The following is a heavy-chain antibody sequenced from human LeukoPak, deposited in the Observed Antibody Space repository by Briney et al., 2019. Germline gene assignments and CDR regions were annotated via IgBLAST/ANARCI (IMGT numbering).Heavy chain of an antibody. J-gene: IGHJ4*02. Sequence: PGGSLRLSCAASGFTFSSYGMHWVRQAPGKGLEWVAVISYDGSNKYYADSVKGRFTISRDNSKNTLYLQMNSLRAEDTAVYYCAKDLGGYDSVTVTDYWGQGTLVTVSS. D-gene: IGHD5-12*01. CDR3: AKDLGGYDSVTVTDY. V-gene: IGHV3-30*18. CDR2: ISYDGSNK. CDR1: GFTFSSYG.